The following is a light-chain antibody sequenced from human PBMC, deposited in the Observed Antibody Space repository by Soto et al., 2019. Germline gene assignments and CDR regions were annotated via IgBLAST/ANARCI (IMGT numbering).Light chain of an antibody. Sequence: DIQMTQSPSTLSASVGGRVTITCRASQSISSWLAWYQQTPGKAPKLLIYKASTLESGVPSRFSGSGSGTEFTLTISSLQPDDFATYYCQQYDSYWTFGQGTKVDIK. J-gene: IGKJ1*01. CDR2: KAS. CDR1: QSISSW. V-gene: IGKV1-5*03. CDR3: QQYDSYWT.